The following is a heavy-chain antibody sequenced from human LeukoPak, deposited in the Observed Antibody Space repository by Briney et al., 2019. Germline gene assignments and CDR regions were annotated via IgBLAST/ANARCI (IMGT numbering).Heavy chain of an antibody. CDR1: GYTFTIYG. CDR2: ISAYNGNT. D-gene: IGHD2-15*01. J-gene: IGHJ4*02. V-gene: IGHV1-18*04. CDR3: ARGGLYCSGGSCYPPFDY. Sequence: ASVKVSSKASGYTFTIYGITWVRQAPGQGLEWMGWISAYNGNTNYAQKLQGRVTMTTDTSTSTVYMELRSLRSDDTAVYYCARGGLYCSGGSCYPPFDYWGQGTLVTVSS.